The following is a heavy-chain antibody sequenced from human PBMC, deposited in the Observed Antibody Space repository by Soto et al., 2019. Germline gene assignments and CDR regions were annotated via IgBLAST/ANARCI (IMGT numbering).Heavy chain of an antibody. CDR3: AQQRVATPLVTFDY. D-gene: IGHD2-15*01. CDR1: GDSFSNYA. CDR2: FIPIFGTT. V-gene: IGHV1-69*06. Sequence: GASVKVSCKAPGDSFSNYAISWVRQAPGQGLQWMGNFIPIFGTTNYAQTFQGRVAITADKSPTTAYMELSSLRSEDTAVYYCAQQRVATPLVTFDYWGQGSLVTVSS. J-gene: IGHJ4*02.